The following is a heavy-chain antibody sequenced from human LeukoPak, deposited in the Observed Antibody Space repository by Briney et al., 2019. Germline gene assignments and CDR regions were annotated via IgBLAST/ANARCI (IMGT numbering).Heavy chain of an antibody. CDR1: GFTFSSYS. D-gene: IGHD1-26*01. J-gene: IGHJ4*02. V-gene: IGHV3-21*01. Sequence: GGSLRLSCAASGFTFSSYSMNWVRQAPGKGLEWVSSISSSSSYIYYADSVKGRFTISRDNAKNSLYLQMNSLRAEDAAVYYCARDVRVGAHPSDYWGQGTPVTVSS. CDR2: ISSSSSYI. CDR3: ARDVRVGAHPSDY.